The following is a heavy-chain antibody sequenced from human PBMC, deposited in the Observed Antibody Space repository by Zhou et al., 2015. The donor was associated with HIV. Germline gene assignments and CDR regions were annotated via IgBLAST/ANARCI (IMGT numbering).Heavy chain of an antibody. J-gene: IGHJ4*02. V-gene: IGHV1-69*01. CDR1: GGGFRSYG. CDR2: LIPILGAP. CDR3: ARSARGGRGPLVSGTS. Sequence: VQLVQSGAEAKKPGSSLRVSCKVSGGGFRSYGIAWVRQAPGQGLEWMGGLIPILGAPKYAQIFQGRVTISADDASRTVHMQMNGLLSEDTAVYYCARSARGGRGPLVSGTSWGQGTLVAVSS. D-gene: IGHD1-26*01.